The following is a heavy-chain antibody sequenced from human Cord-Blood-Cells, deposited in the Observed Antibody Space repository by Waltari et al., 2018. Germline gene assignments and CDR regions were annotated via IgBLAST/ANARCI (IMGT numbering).Heavy chain of an antibody. CDR2: IYTSGST. CDR3: ARRPWEYAFDI. J-gene: IGHJ3*02. CDR1: GDSISSGSYY. Sequence: QVQLQESGPGLVKPSQTLSLTCTVSGDSISSGSYYWSWIRQPAGKGLEWIGYIYTSGSTNYNPSLKSRVTISVDTSKNQFSLKLSSVTAADTAVYYCARRPWEYAFDIWGQGTMVTVSS. V-gene: IGHV4-61*09. D-gene: IGHD1-26*01.